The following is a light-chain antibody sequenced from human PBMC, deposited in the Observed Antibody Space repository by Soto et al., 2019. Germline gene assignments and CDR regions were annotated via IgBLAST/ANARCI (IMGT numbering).Light chain of an antibody. CDR1: QSVSNDF. J-gene: IGKJ1*01. CDR3: QQYNNWPT. CDR2: GAS. Sequence: EIVMTQSPATLSVSPGERVTLSCRASQSVSNDFLAWYQQKPGQAPRLLIYGASARATGIPARFSGSGSGTEFTLTISSLQSEDFAVYFCQQYNNWPTFGQGTKVDIK. V-gene: IGKV3-15*01.